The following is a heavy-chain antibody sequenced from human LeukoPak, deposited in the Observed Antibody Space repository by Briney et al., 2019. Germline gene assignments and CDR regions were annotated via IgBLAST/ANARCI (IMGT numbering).Heavy chain of an antibody. J-gene: IGHJ4*02. CDR2: ISSSGSTI. CDR1: GFTFSDYY. Sequence: GGSLRLSCAASGFTFSDYYMSWIRQAPGKGLEWVSYISSSGSTIYYADSVKGRFTISRDNAKNSLYLQMNSLRAEDTAVYYCARFLENTDYYDSSGYYYFDYWGQGTLVTVPS. CDR3: ARFLENTDYYDSSGYYYFDY. D-gene: IGHD3-22*01. V-gene: IGHV3-11*01.